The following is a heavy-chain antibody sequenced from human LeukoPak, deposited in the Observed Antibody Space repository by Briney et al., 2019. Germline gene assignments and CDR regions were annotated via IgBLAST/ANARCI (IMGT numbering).Heavy chain of an antibody. Sequence: GASVKVSCKASGYTFISYYMHWVRHAPGHGLEWMGINNPSAGSTSYAQKFQDRVTMTRDTSTSRVYMELSSLKSEDTAVYYCAREDVVLVDAVRYYYYGMDVWGQGTTVTVSS. CDR3: AREDVVLVDAVRYYYYGMDV. J-gene: IGHJ6*02. CDR1: GYTFISYY. CDR2: NNPSAGST. D-gene: IGHD2-8*01. V-gene: IGHV1-46*01.